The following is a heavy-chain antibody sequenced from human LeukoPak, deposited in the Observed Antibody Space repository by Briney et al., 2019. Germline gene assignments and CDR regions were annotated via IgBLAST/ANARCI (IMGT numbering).Heavy chain of an antibody. CDR1: GGTFSSYA. Sequence: SVKVSCKASGGTFSSYAISWVRQAPGQGLEWMGGIIPIFGTANYAQKFQGRVTMTRDTSTSTVYMELSSLRSEDTAVYYCARGGGYPDYYYYGMDVWGQGTTVTVSS. J-gene: IGHJ6*02. CDR3: ARGGGYPDYYYYGMDV. D-gene: IGHD1-26*01. V-gene: IGHV1-69*05. CDR2: IIPIFGTA.